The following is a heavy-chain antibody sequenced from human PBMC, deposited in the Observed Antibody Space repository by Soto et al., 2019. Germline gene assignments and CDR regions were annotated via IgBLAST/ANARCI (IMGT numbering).Heavy chain of an antibody. CDR1: GYTFTSYG. J-gene: IGHJ6*02. D-gene: IGHD3-3*01. V-gene: IGHV1-18*01. Sequence: GASVKASCKASGYTFTSYGISWVRQAPGQGLEWMGWISAYNGNTNYAQKLQGRVTMTTDTSTSTAYMELRSLRSDDTAVYYCARGAGLTYYDFWSGPSAYYYGMDVWGQGTTVTVSS. CDR2: ISAYNGNT. CDR3: ARGAGLTYYDFWSGPSAYYYGMDV.